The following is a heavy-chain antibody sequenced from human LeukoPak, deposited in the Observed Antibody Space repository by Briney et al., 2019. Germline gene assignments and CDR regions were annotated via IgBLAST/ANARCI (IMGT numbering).Heavy chain of an antibody. D-gene: IGHD6-13*01. CDR1: GGSLSSGGYS. CDR2: IYHSGST. Sequence: SETLSLTCAVSGGSLSSGGYSWSWIRQPPGKGLEWLGYIYHSGSTYYNPSLKSRVTISVDRSKNQFSLKLSSVTAADTAVYYCAGGPKIAAAGTGYWGQGTLVTVSS. J-gene: IGHJ4*02. V-gene: IGHV4-30-2*01. CDR3: AGGPKIAAAGTGY.